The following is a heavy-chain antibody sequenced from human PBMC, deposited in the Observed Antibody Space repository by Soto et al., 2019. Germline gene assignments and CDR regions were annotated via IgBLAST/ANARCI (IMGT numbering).Heavy chain of an antibody. J-gene: IGHJ5*02. CDR1: GFTFSSYA. CDR3: ARLEATRTTWFAGPYNWFDP. V-gene: IGHV3-23*01. CDR2: ISGSGGST. D-gene: IGHD3-10*01. Sequence: GGSLRLSCAASGFTFSSYAMSWVRQAPGKGLECVSAISGSGGSTYYADSVKGRFTISRDNSKNTLYLQMNSLRAEDTAVYYCARLEATRTTWFAGPYNWFDPWGEGTLVTVSS.